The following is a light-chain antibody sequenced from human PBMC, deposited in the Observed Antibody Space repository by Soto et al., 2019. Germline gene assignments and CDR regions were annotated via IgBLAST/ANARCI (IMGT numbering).Light chain of an antibody. Sequence: DIQMTQSPSSVSASVGDRVTITCRASQGISSWLAWYQQKPGKATKILIYAAYSLQSGVPSRFSGRGAGTDLALTISTLQPEDFATYYCQQHNSFPHAVGQGTKLELK. CDR2: AAY. CDR3: QQHNSFPHA. CDR1: QGISSW. J-gene: IGKJ2*01. V-gene: IGKV1-12*01.